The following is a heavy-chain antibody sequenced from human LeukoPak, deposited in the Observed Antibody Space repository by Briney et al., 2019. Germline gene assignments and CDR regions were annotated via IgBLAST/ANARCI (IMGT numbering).Heavy chain of an antibody. CDR1: GYSISNDYY. CDR3: ARAEVAAAVSDY. D-gene: IGHD6-13*01. J-gene: IGHJ4*02. Sequence: SETLSLTCVVSGYSISNDYYWGWIRQPPGKGLEWIGNIYHSGGSYYNPSLKSRVTILVDTSKNQFSLKLSSVTAADTAVYYCARAEVAAAVSDYWGQGTLVTVSS. V-gene: IGHV4-38-2*01. CDR2: IYHSGGS.